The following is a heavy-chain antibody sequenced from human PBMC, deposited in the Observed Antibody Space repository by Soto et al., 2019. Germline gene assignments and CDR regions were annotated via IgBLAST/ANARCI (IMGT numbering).Heavy chain of an antibody. CDR3: AKDNSGYINWYFDL. V-gene: IGHV3-23*01. Sequence: EVQLLESGGGLVPPGGSLRLSCAASGFTFNSNAMSWVRQAPGKGLEWVSTISASGRSTYYEDSVKGRFTISIDNSRNTLYLQMNSLRAEDTAAYYCAKDNSGYINWYFDLWGRGTPVTVAS. CDR1: GFTFNSNA. J-gene: IGHJ2*01. CDR2: ISASGRST. D-gene: IGHD3-22*01.